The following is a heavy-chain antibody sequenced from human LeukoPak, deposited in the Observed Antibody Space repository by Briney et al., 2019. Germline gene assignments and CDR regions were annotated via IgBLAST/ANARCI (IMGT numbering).Heavy chain of an antibody. CDR2: INHSGST. Sequence: SETLSLTCAVYGGSFSGYYWSWIRQPPGKGLEWIGEINHSGSTNYNPSLKSRVTISVDTSKNQFSLKLSSETAADTAMYYCARVSRGNSVGGDYWGQGTLVTVSS. CDR1: GGSFSGYY. CDR3: ARVSRGNSVGGDY. D-gene: IGHD4-23*01. J-gene: IGHJ4*02. V-gene: IGHV4-34*01.